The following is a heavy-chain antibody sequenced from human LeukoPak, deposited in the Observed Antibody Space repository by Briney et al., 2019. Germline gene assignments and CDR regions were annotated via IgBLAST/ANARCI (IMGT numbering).Heavy chain of an antibody. D-gene: IGHD3-10*01. J-gene: IGHJ3*02. CDR1: GGSFSGYY. CDR3: AAYGFPPAFDI. Sequence: PSETLSLTCAVYGGSFSGYYWSWIRQSPGKGLEWIGEITHSGNTNYKASLKSRVTISLDTSKNQFSLKLSSVTAADTAIYYCAAYGFPPAFDIGGQGTMATVSS. CDR2: ITHSGNT. V-gene: IGHV4-34*01.